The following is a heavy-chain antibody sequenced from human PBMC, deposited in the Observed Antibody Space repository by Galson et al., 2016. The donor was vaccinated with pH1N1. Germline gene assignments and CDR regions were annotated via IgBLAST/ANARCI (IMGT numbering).Heavy chain of an antibody. CDR2: ISKDGNNV. V-gene: IGHV3-30*04. J-gene: IGHJ4*02. CDR1: GFTLSCCA. CDR3: ARSRDFSFDY. D-gene: IGHD4-11*01. Sequence: SLRLSCAASGFTLSCCAMHWVRQAPGKGLECVALISKDGNNVYYADSVKGRFTISRDSSNNTLYLHMNSLRTEDTAIYYCARSRDFSFDYWGLGALVTVSS.